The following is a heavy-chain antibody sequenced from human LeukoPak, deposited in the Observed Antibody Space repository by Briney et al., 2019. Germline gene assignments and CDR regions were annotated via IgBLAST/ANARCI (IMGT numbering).Heavy chain of an antibody. CDR2: IIPIFGTA. CDR3: ARGGYSSPPFDY. Sequence: SVKVSCKASGGTFSSYAISWVRQAPGQGLEWMGGIIPIFGTANYAQKFQGRVTITTAESTSTAYMELSSLRSEDTAVYYCARGGYSSPPFDYCGQGTLVTVSS. CDR1: GGTFSSYA. D-gene: IGHD6-13*01. V-gene: IGHV1-69*05. J-gene: IGHJ4*02.